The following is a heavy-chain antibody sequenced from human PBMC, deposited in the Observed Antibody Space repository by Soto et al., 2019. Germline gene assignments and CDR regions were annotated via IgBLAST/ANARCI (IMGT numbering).Heavy chain of an antibody. D-gene: IGHD5-12*01. CDR1: GGSISSYY. CDR3: ARGIVATIPPTEYYYYYYMDV. Sequence: SETLSLTCTVSGGSISSYYWSWIRQPPGKGLEWIGYIYYSGSTNYSPSLKSRVTISVDTSKNQFSLKLSSVTAADTAVYYCARGIVATIPPTEYYYYYYMDVWGKGTTVTVSS. CDR2: IYYSGST. V-gene: IGHV4-59*08. J-gene: IGHJ6*03.